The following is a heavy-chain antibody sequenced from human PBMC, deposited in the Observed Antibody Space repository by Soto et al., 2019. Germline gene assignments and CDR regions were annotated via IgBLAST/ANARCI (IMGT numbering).Heavy chain of an antibody. J-gene: IGHJ4*02. CDR3: AAPSYDSSGFDY. CDR2: IVVGSGNT. V-gene: IGHV1-58*01. D-gene: IGHD3-22*01. Sequence: AAVKVSCKASGFTFTSSAVQWVRQARGQRLEWIGWIVVGSGNTNYAQKFQERVTITRDMSTSTAYMELSSLRSEDTAVYYCAAPSYDSSGFDYWGQGTLVTVSS. CDR1: GFTFTSSA.